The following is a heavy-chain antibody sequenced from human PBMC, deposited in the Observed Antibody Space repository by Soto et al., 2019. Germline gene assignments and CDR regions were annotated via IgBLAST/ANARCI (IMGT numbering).Heavy chain of an antibody. CDR1: GFTFSSYE. CDR3: ARVWRSHQGAFDI. Sequence: GGSLRLSCAASGFTFSSYEMNWVRQAPGKGLEWVSYISSSGSTIYYADSVKGRFTISRDNAKNSLYLQMNSLRAEDTAVYYFARVWRSHQGAFDIWGQGTMVTVSS. CDR2: ISSSGSTI. J-gene: IGHJ3*02. V-gene: IGHV3-48*03. D-gene: IGHD1-1*01.